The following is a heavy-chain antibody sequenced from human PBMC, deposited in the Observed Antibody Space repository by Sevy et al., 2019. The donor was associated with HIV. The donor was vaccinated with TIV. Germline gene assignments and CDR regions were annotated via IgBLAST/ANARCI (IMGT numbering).Heavy chain of an antibody. Sequence: GGSLRLSCAASGFTFSVYWMNWVRQAPGKGLEWVANIKGDGSDKHYVNFLAGRFTISKDNGKNLLYLQMNRLRVEDTAVYYCAHETIGRFDSWGQGTLVTVSS. V-gene: IGHV3-7*01. CDR3: AHETIGRFDS. J-gene: IGHJ4*02. D-gene: IGHD3-16*01. CDR1: GFTFSVYW. CDR2: IKGDGSDK.